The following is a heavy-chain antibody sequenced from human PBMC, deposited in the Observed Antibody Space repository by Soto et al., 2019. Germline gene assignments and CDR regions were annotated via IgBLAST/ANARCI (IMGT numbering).Heavy chain of an antibody. Sequence: SETLSLTCTVSGGSISSYYWSWIRQPPGKGLEWIGYIYYSGSTNYNPSLKSRVTISVDTSNNQFSLKLSSVTAADTAVYYCARDKNWFDPWGQGTLVTVSS. CDR2: IYYSGST. V-gene: IGHV4-59*01. CDR1: GGSISSYY. CDR3: ARDKNWFDP. J-gene: IGHJ5*02.